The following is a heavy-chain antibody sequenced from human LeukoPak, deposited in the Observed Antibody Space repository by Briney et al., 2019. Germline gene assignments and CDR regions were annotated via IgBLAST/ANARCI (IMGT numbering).Heavy chain of an antibody. V-gene: IGHV3-74*01. D-gene: IGHD2-21*02. CDR3: ARDGDGRPFDY. CDR2: INSDGSRT. Sequence: GGSLRLSCAASGFTFSSYWMHWVRQAPGKGLVWVSRINSDGSRTNYADSVEGRFTISRDNAKNSLYLQMNSLRAEDTAVYYCARDGDGRPFDYWGQGTLVTVSS. CDR1: GFTFSSYW. J-gene: IGHJ4*02.